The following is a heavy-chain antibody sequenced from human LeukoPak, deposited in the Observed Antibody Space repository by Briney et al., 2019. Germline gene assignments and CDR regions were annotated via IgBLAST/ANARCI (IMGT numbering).Heavy chain of an antibody. Sequence: GESLKISCKGSGHTFTNYWIGWVRQMPGKGLEWMGIINPGDSDTRYSPSFQGQVTISADKSISTTYLQWSSLKAADSAIYHCARGWNFDYWGQGTLVTVSS. CDR2: INPGDSDT. D-gene: IGHD6-19*01. J-gene: IGHJ4*02. CDR1: GHTFTNYW. CDR3: ARGWNFDY. V-gene: IGHV5-51*01.